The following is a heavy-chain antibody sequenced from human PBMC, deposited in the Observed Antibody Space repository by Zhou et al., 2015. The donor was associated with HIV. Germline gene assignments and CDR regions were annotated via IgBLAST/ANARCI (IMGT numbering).Heavy chain of an antibody. D-gene: IGHD6-6*01. CDR3: ARDRGGATRPDWRYFDL. CDR2: IIPMFGTA. V-gene: IGHV1-69*06. Sequence: QVQLVQSGAEVKKPGSSVKVSCKASGGTFTTYGISWVRQAPGQGLEWMGGIIPMFGTADYAQKFQGRVTITADRSTSTAYLELHSLKSEDTAVYYCARDRGGATRPDWRYFDLWGRGTLVTVSS. J-gene: IGHJ2*01. CDR1: GGTFTTYG.